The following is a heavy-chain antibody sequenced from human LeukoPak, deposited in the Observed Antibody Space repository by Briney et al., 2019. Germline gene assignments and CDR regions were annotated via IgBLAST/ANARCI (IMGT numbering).Heavy chain of an antibody. D-gene: IGHD3-10*01. J-gene: IGHJ4*02. CDR3: ARGSIRFGELLGLEF. CDR1: GGSISSGGYY. Sequence: PSETLSLTCTVSGGSISSGGYYWSWIRQHPGKGLEWIGYIYYSGSTYYNPSLKSRVTISVDTSKNQFSLKLSSVTAADTAVYYCARGSIRFGELLGLEFGGQGTLVTVSS. V-gene: IGHV4-31*03. CDR2: IYYSGST.